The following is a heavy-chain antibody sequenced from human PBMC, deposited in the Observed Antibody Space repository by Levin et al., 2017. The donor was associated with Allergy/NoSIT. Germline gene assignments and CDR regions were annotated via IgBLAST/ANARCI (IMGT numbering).Heavy chain of an antibody. D-gene: IGHD5-18*01. CDR1: GGSISSSSYY. CDR3: ARSWAGYGFVGSFDY. CDR2: IYYSGST. Sequence: SETLSLTCTVSGGSISSSSYYWGWIRQPPGKGLEWIGSIYYSGSTYYNPSLKSRVTISVDTSKNQFSLKLSSVTAADTAVYYCARSWAGYGFVGSFDYWGQGTLVTVSS. V-gene: IGHV4-39*01. J-gene: IGHJ4*02.